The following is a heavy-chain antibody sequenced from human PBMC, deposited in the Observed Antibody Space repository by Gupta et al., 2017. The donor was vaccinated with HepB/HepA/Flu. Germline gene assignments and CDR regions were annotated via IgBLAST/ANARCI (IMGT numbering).Heavy chain of an antibody. CDR1: GFTFSDSP. V-gene: IGHV3-73*02. D-gene: IGHD3-22*01. Sequence: EVQLVESGGGLVQPGGSLKLACSASGFTFSDSPINWVRQVPGKGLEWVGRIYSGDKKYATAYAASLRGRFTISREDSKNTAYLQMNSLTSEDTAVYVCARQPHYESRSYYFDYFFMDVWGNGTTVTVS. J-gene: IGHJ6*03. CDR2: IYSGDKKYAT. CDR3: ARQPHYESRSYYFDYFFMDV.